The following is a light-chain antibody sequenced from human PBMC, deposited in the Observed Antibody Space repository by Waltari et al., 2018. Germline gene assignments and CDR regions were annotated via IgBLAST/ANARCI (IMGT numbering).Light chain of an antibody. J-gene: IGKJ2*01. CDR2: WGS. Sequence: DIVMTQSPASLAVSLGERATINCKSSQTVLYNYNNKNHLAWFQQKPGQPPKLLISWGSTRESGVPDRFSGSGSGTAFTLTISNLQAEDEAVYYCQQYFSYPRTFGLGTKVEI. CDR3: QQYFSYPRT. CDR1: QTVLYNYNNKNH. V-gene: IGKV4-1*01.